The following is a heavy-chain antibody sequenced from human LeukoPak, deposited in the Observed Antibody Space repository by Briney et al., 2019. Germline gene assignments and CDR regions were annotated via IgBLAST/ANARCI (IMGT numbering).Heavy chain of an antibody. Sequence: GGSLRLSCAASGFTFSSYEMNWVRQAPGKGLEWVSYISSSGSTIYYADSVKGRFTISRDNAKNSLYLQMNSLRAEDTAVYYCARAGYCSSTSCYLGWFDPWGQGTLVTVSS. CDR2: ISSSGSTI. D-gene: IGHD2-2*01. J-gene: IGHJ5*02. V-gene: IGHV3-48*03. CDR3: ARAGYCSSTSCYLGWFDP. CDR1: GFTFSSYE.